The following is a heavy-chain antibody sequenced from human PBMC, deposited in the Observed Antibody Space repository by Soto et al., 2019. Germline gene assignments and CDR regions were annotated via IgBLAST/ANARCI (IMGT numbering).Heavy chain of an antibody. Sequence: GGSLRLSCAASGFTFSSYAMSWVRQAPGKGLEWVSAISGSGGSTYYADSVKGRFTISRDNSKNTLYLQMNSLRAEDTAVYYCAKVVRFRYSYGPDFKMDVWGQGTTVTVAS. CDR3: AKVVRFRYSYGPDFKMDV. V-gene: IGHV3-23*01. CDR1: GFTFSSYA. J-gene: IGHJ6*02. D-gene: IGHD5-18*01. CDR2: ISGSGGST.